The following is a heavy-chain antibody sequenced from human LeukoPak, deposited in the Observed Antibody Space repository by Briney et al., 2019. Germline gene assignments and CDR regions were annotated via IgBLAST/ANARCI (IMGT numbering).Heavy chain of an antibody. J-gene: IGHJ5*02. CDR2: ITDNGGTR. V-gene: IGHV3-64*01. CDR1: GFTFSTFT. Sequence: GGSLRLSCAASGFTFSTFTMHWVRQAPGKGLEYVSGITDNGGTRNYANSVKGRFTISRDNSKNTLYLQMGSLRPDDMAVYYCAIQISVYVSWGQGTLVTVPS. CDR3: AIQISVYVS. D-gene: IGHD5/OR15-5a*01.